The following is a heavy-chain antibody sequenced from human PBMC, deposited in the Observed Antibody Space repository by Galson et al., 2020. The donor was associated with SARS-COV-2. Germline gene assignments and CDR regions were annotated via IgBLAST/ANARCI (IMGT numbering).Heavy chain of an antibody. J-gene: IGHJ3*02. CDR2: SGNKADSHTT. CDR1: GFTLSDHY. D-gene: IGHD1-26*01. Sequence: GESLKISCAASGFTLSDHYIDWIRQAPGKGLEWVGRSGNKADSHTTEYATSVKDRFIISRDDAENSLYLQMNSLGSEDTAMYYCTRGHSGVDIYAFDIWGQGTMVTVSS. V-gene: IGHV3-72*01. CDR3: TRGHSGVDIYAFDI.